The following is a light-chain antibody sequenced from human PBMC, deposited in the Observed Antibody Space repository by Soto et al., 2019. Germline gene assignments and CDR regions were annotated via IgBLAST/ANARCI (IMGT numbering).Light chain of an antibody. J-gene: IGKJ1*01. CDR1: QSVSIS. V-gene: IGKV1-5*03. CDR2: EAS. CDR3: QHYNLYMWT. Sequence: DIQMTQSPSTLSASVGDRVTMTCRASQSVSISLAWYQQKPGKAPKLLIYEASSLETGVPSRFSGSGSGTDFALIISILQHDDFATYYCQHYNLYMWTFGQGTKVEIK.